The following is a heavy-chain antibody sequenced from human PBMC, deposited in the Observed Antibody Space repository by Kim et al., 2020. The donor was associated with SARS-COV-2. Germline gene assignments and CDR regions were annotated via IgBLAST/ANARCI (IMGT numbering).Heavy chain of an antibody. J-gene: IGHJ4*02. Sequence: YSQKFQGRVTITRDTSASTAYMELSSLRSEDTAVYYCARDGGILTGYYGYWGQGTLVTVSS. CDR3: ARDGGILTGYYGY. V-gene: IGHV1-3*01. D-gene: IGHD3-9*01.